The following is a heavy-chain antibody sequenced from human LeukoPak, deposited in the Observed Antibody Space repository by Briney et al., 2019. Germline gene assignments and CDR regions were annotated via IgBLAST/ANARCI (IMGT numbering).Heavy chain of an antibody. CDR1: GGSISSRSYY. V-gene: IGHV4-39*07. Sequence: PSETLSLTCTVSGGSISSRSYYWGWIRQPPGKGLEWIGSIHYSGSTYYSASLKSRVTISVDTSKTQFSLNLSSATAADTAIYYCARDTSSGSLKGAFDLWGQGTMVTVSS. CDR3: ARDTSSGSLKGAFDL. CDR2: IHYSGST. J-gene: IGHJ3*01. D-gene: IGHD6-19*01.